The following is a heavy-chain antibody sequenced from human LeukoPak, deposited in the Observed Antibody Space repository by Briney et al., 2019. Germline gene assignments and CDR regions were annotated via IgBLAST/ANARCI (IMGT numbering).Heavy chain of an antibody. Sequence: ASVKVSCKASGYTFTSYGISWVRQAPGQGLEWMGWISAYNGNTNYAQKLQGRVTMTTDTSTSTAYMELSSLRSEDTAVYYCARDRQWFGDPTEVYHYYYGMDVWGQGTTVTVSS. CDR3: ARDRQWFGDPTEVYHYYYGMDV. V-gene: IGHV1-18*01. D-gene: IGHD3-10*01. CDR2: ISAYNGNT. J-gene: IGHJ6*02. CDR1: GYTFTSYG.